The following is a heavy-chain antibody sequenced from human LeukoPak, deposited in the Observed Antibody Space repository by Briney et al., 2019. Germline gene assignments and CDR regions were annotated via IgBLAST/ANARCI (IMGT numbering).Heavy chain of an antibody. V-gene: IGHV4-34*01. D-gene: IGHD4-17*01. CDR1: GGSFSGYY. CDR2: INHSGST. Sequence: PSETLSLTCAVYGGSFSGYYWSWIRQPPGKGLEWIGEINHSGSTNYNPSLKSRVTISVDTSKNQFSLKLSSVTAADTAVYYCARHDYDYGEPGAFDYWGHGTLVTASS. CDR3: ARHDYDYGEPGAFDY. J-gene: IGHJ4*01.